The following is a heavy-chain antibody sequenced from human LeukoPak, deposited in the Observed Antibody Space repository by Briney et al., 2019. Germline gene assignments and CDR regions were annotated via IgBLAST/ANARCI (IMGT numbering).Heavy chain of an antibody. Sequence: KPGGSLRLSCAASGFIFTNYNLNWVRQAPGKGLEWISSISGGSTYIYYADSVRGRFTISRDNAKNSVYLQMYSLRAEDTAVYYCAKGVLAVAGTPFDYWGQGTLVTVSS. CDR2: ISGGSTYI. D-gene: IGHD6-19*01. J-gene: IGHJ4*02. CDR3: AKGVLAVAGTPFDY. CDR1: GFIFTNYN. V-gene: IGHV3-21*03.